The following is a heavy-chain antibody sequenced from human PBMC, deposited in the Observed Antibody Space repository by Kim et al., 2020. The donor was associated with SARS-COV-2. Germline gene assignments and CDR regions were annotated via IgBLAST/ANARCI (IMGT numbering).Heavy chain of an antibody. D-gene: IGHD6-13*01. CDR1: GFPFSGSG. J-gene: IGHJ5*02. CDR3: AKDFGGIAAAGTYGWFDP. V-gene: IGHV3-33*06. CDR2: IWYDGSEK. Sequence: GGSLRLSCAASGFPFSGSGMHWVRQAPGKGLEGVAVIWYDGSEKYYADSVKGRFTISRDNSKNTLYLQMNSLRVEDTAVYYCAKDFGGIAAAGTYGWFDPWGRGILVTVSS.